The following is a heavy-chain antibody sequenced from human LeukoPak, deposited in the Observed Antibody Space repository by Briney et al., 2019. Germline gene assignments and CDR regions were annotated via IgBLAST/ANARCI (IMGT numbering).Heavy chain of an antibody. CDR3: AHRRDSSGYQNRYFFAP. J-gene: IGHJ5*02. Sequence: SGPTLVNPTQTLPLTGTFSGFSLTTSGVGVGWIRQPPGKALEWLALINWDDQKVYSPSLQSRLSITKDTSKNQVVLTMTNVDPVDTATYYCAHRRDSSGYQNRYFFAPWGQGTLVTVSS. D-gene: IGHD3-22*01. V-gene: IGHV2-5*02. CDR2: INWDDQK. CDR1: GFSLTTSGVG.